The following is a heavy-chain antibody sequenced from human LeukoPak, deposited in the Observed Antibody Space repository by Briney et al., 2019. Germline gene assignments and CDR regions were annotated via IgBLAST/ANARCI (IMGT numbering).Heavy chain of an antibody. CDR3: ANVEMATKGYGMDV. CDR2: IIPILGIA. J-gene: IGHJ6*02. Sequence: SVKVSCKASGGTFSSYAISWVRQAPGQGLEWMGRIIPILGIANYAQKLQGRVTITADKSTSTAYMELSSLRSEDTAVYYCANVEMATKGYGMDVWGQGTTVTVSS. D-gene: IGHD5-24*01. V-gene: IGHV1-69*04. CDR1: GGTFSSYA.